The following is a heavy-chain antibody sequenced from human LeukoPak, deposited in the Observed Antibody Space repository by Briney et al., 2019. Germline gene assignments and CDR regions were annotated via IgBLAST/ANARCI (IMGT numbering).Heavy chain of an antibody. CDR2: ISYDGSSK. Sequence: GGSLRLSCAASGFTFSNYAMHWVRQAPGKGLEWVAAISYDGSSKYYADSVKGRSTISRDNSKNTLYLQMNSLRDEDTAVYYCAKVDCSGGSCPRYYFDYWGQGTLVTVSS. V-gene: IGHV3-30*18. J-gene: IGHJ4*02. CDR1: GFTFSNYA. CDR3: AKVDCSGGSCPRYYFDY. D-gene: IGHD2-15*01.